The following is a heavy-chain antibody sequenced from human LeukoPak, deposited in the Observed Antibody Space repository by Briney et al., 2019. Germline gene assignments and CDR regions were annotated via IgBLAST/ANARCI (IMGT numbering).Heavy chain of an antibody. D-gene: IGHD2-15*01. Sequence: PGGSLRLSRAASGFTFSSYGMHWVRQAPGKGLEWVAVIWYDGSNKYYADSVKGRFTISRDNSKNTLYLQMNSLRAEDTAVYYCARDLLPYNWFDPWGQGTLVTVSS. CDR3: ARDLLPYNWFDP. CDR2: IWYDGSNK. V-gene: IGHV3-33*01. CDR1: GFTFSSYG. J-gene: IGHJ5*02.